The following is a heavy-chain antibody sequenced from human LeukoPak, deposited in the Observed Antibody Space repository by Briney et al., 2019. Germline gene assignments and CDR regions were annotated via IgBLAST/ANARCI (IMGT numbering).Heavy chain of an antibody. CDR3: ARGAGYSTYYFDY. V-gene: IGHV4-59*01. CDR1: GGSISSYY. J-gene: IGHJ4*02. Sequence: SETLSLTCTVSGGSISSYYWSWIRQPPGKGLEWIGYIYYSGSTNYNPSLKSRVTISVDTSKNQFSLKLSSVTAADTAVYYCARGAGYSTYYFDYWGREPWSPSPQ. D-gene: IGHD6-13*01. CDR2: IYYSGST.